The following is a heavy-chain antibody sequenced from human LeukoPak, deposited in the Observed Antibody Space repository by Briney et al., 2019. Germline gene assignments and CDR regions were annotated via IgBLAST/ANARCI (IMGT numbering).Heavy chain of an antibody. D-gene: IGHD6-19*01. CDR2: ISYDGSNK. CDR1: GFTFSSNA. V-gene: IGHV3-30*14. J-gene: IGHJ3*02. CDR3: ARGRGRAVAAKGDAFDI. Sequence: GGSLRLSCAASGFTFSSNALHWVRQAPGRGLGWVAVISYDGSNKYYADSVKGRFTISRDNSKNTLYLQMNSLRAEDTAVYYCARGRGRAVAAKGDAFDIWGQGTMVTVSS.